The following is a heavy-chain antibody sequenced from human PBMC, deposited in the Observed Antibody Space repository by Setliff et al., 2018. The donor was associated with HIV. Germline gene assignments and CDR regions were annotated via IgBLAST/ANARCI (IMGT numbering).Heavy chain of an antibody. CDR1: GGSISSGSYY. V-gene: IGHV4-61*09. CDR3: ARQGNIVVVTSFDY. D-gene: IGHD2-21*02. J-gene: IGHJ4*02. CDR2: IYTSGST. Sequence: SETLSLTCSVSGGSISSGSYYWSWIRQPAGKGLEWIGHIYTSGSTNYNPSLKSRVTMSVDTSKNQFSLKLSSVTAADTAVYYCARQGNIVVVTSFDYWGQGTLVTVSS.